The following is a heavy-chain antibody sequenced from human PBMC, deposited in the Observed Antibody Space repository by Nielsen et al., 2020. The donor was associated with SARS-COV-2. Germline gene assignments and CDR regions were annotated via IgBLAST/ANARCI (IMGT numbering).Heavy chain of an antibody. V-gene: IGHV4-61*01. J-gene: IGHJ3*02. CDR1: GGSISTGSHY. D-gene: IGHD3-9*01. CDR2: IFYRGNT. CDR3: ARGDHYFSSGGHSFDI. Sequence: SETLSLTCIVSGGSISTGSHYWSWIRQPPGKGLEWIGYIFYRGNTKYNPSLKSRVTISVDTSKNQFSLRLTSVTAADTAVYYCARGDHYFSSGGHSFDIWGQGTVVTVSS.